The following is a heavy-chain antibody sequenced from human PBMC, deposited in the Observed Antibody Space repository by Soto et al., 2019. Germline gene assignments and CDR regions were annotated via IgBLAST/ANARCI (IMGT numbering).Heavy chain of an antibody. D-gene: IGHD6-13*01. V-gene: IGHV1-8*01. J-gene: IGHJ6*02. CDR3: ARGAKDSSSWYIGYYYYYGMDV. CDR2: MNPNSGNT. CDR1: GYTFTSYD. Sequence: GASVKVSCKASGYTFTSYDINWVRQATGQGLEWMGWMNPNSGNTGYAQKFQGRVTMTRNTSISTAYMELSSLRSEDTAVYYCARGAKDSSSWYIGYYYYYGMDVWGQGTTVTVSS.